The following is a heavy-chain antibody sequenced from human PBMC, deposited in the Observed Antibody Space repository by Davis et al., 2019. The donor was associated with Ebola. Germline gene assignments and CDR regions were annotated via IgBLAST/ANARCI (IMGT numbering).Heavy chain of an antibody. CDR3: ARARYSSSRDDASNI. CDR1: GYSFTSYW. J-gene: IGHJ3*02. Sequence: GGSLRLSCKGSGYSFTSYWIAWVRQMPGKGMEWMGIIYTGDSDTRYSPSFEGHVTISVDRSITTAYLQWSSLKASDTAVYYCARARYSSSRDDASNIWGQGTMVIVSS. V-gene: IGHV5-51*01. D-gene: IGHD2-2*01. CDR2: IYTGDSDT.